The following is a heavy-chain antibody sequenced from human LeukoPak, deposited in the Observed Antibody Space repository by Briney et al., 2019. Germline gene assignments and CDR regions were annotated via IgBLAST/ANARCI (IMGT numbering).Heavy chain of an antibody. CDR1: GFTISRYW. V-gene: IGHV3-7*01. CDR3: ARESFAARWD. J-gene: IGHJ4*02. D-gene: IGHD6-6*01. CDR2: IKQDGSEK. Sequence: PGGSLSFSCAASGFTISRYWMSWVRQAPGKGLEWVANIKQDGSEKDYVDSVQGRFTISRDNAKNSLYLQMHSLTAEDTAVYSCARESFAARWDWGQGTLVTVSS.